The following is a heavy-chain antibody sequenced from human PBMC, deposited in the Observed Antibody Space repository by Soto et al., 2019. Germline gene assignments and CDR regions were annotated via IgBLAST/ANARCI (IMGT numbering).Heavy chain of an antibody. CDR2: ISYDGSNK. J-gene: IGHJ4*02. CDR1: GFIFNNYA. Sequence: GGSLRLCCAASGFIFNNYAMHWVRQAPGKGLEWVAVISYDGSNKYYADSVKGRFTISRDNSKNTLYLQMNSLRAEDTAVYYCARPGEYYDILTGYFDYWGQGTLVTVSS. CDR3: ARPGEYYDILTGYFDY. V-gene: IGHV3-30-3*01. D-gene: IGHD3-9*01.